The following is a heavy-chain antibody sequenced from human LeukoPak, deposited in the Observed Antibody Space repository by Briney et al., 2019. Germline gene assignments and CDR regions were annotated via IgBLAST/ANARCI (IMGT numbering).Heavy chain of an antibody. J-gene: IGHJ4*02. CDR1: GITLSNYG. D-gene: IGHD3-22*01. V-gene: IGHV3-23*01. CDR2: ISGSGGST. CDR3: AKRGVVIRVILVGFHKEAYYFDS. Sequence: PGGSLRLSCVVSGITLSNYGMSWVRQAPGKGLEWVAGISGSGGSTNYADSVKGRFTISRDNPKNTLYLQMNSPRAEDTAVYFCAKRGVVIRVILVGFHKEAYYFDSWGQGALVTVSS.